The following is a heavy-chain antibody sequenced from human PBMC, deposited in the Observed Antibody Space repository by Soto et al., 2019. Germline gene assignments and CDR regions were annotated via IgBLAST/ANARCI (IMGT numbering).Heavy chain of an antibody. Sequence: SVKVSCKASGGTFSSYAISWVRQAPGQGLEWMGGIIPIFGTANYAQKFQGRVTITADKSTSTAYMELSSLRSEDTAVYYCARVKPSWFGELYPHSAFDIWGQGTMVTVSS. D-gene: IGHD3-10*01. J-gene: IGHJ3*02. V-gene: IGHV1-69*06. CDR3: ARVKPSWFGELYPHSAFDI. CDR2: IIPIFGTA. CDR1: GGTFSSYA.